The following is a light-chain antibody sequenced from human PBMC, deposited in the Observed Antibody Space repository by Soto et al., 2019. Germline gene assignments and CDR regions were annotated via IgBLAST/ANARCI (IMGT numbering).Light chain of an antibody. CDR1: SSVVGGYNY. CDR3: SSYTSTGTYV. CDR2: HVS. Sequence: QSALTQPASVSGSPGQSITISCTGTSSVVGGYNYVSWYQQYPGKAPKLMIYHVSNRPSGVSNRFSGSKSGNSASLTISGLQAEDEADYYCSSYTSTGTYVFGTGTKVTVL. J-gene: IGLJ1*01. V-gene: IGLV2-14*01.